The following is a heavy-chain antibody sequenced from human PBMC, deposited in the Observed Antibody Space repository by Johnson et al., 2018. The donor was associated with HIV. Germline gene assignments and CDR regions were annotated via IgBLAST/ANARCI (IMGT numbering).Heavy chain of an antibody. CDR1: GVKLDDYA. D-gene: IGHD4-23*01. V-gene: IGHV3-9*01. CDR3: AKDPPLATVVTPAL. Sequence: EVQLVESGGGLVQPGRSLRLSCVASGVKLDDYAMHWVRQPPGKGLEWVSGINWNGGSTAYADSVRGRFTISRDNAKNSLYLQMNSLRAEDTAVYYCAKDPPLATVVTPALWGQGTMVAVSS. J-gene: IGHJ3*01. CDR2: INWNGGST.